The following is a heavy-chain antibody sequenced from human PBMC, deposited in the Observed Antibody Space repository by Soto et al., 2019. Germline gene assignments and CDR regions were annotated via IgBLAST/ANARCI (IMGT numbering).Heavy chain of an antibody. Sequence: QVQLVQSGAEVKKPGSSVKVSCKASGGTFSSYAISWVRQAPGQGLEWMGGIIPIFGTANYAQKFQGRVTITAHESTSAAYMELSSLRSEGTAVYYCASSVAKYYYCGMDVWGQGTTVTVSS. CDR2: IIPIFGTA. V-gene: IGHV1-69*12. CDR1: GGTFSSYA. J-gene: IGHJ6*02. D-gene: IGHD5-12*01. CDR3: ASSVAKYYYCGMDV.